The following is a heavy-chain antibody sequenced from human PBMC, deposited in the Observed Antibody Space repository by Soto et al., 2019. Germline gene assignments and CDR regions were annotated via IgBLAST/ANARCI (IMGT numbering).Heavy chain of an antibody. D-gene: IGHD2-15*01. CDR1: GFTFSSYG. V-gene: IGHV3-33*01. CDR3: ARDVGYFLRYFRGNYMDV. CDR2: IWYDGSNK. J-gene: IGHJ6*03. Sequence: GGSLRLSCAASGFTFSSYGMHWVRQAPGKGLEWVAVIWYDGSNKYYADSVKGRFTISRDNSKNTLYLQMNSLRAEDTAVYYCARDVGYFLRYFRGNYMDVWGKGTTVTVSS.